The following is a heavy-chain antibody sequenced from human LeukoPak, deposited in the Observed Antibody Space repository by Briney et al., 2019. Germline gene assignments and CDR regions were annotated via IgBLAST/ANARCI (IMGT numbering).Heavy chain of an antibody. CDR1: GYSFTDYY. Sequence: ASVKVSCKSSGYSFTDYYMHWVRQAPGQGLEWMGWINPNSGGTSSAQKFQGRVTMTRDTSISTVYMEVSWLTSDDTAIYYCARAERLHGGPYLIGPWGQGTMVGVSS. V-gene: IGHV1-2*02. CDR3: ARAERLHGGPYLIGP. J-gene: IGHJ5*02. D-gene: IGHD2-21*01. CDR2: INPNSGGT.